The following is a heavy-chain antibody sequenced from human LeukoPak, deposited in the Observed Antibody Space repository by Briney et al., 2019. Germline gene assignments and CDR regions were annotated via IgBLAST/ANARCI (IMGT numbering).Heavy chain of an antibody. V-gene: IGHV3-23*01. CDR3: AKVSSHGDYLIFDY. J-gene: IGHJ4*02. D-gene: IGHD4-17*01. CDR1: GFTFSSYG. CDR2: ISGSGGST. Sequence: PGGSLRLSCAASGFTFSSYGMSWVRQAPGKGLEWVSAISGSGGSTYYADFVKGRFTISRDNSKNTLYLQMNSLRAEDTAVYYCAKVSSHGDYLIFDYWGQGTLVTVSS.